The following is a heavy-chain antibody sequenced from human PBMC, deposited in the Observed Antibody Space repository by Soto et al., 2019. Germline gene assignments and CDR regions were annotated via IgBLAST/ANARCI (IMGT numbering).Heavy chain of an antibody. V-gene: IGHV3-15*01. J-gene: IGHJ5*02. Sequence: EVQLVESGGGLVKPGGSLRVSCAASGFSFSNAWMSWVRQAPGKGLEWVGRIKSETDGGTTDYAAPVKGRFTISRDDSKNTLYLQMNSLKTEDTAVYYCTTDDPINRSWGQGPLVTVSS. CDR3: TTDDPINRS. CDR1: GFSFSNAW. CDR2: IKSETDGGTT.